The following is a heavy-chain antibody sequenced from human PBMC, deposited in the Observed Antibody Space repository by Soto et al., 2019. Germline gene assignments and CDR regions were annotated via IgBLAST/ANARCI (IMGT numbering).Heavy chain of an antibody. CDR2: INAGNGNT. CDR1: GGTFSSYA. V-gene: IGHV1-3*01. Sequence: ASVKVSCKASGGTFSSYAMHWVRQAPGQRLEWMGWINAGNGNTKYSQKFQGRVTITRDTSASTAYMELSSLRSEDTAVFYCARGPGGPDGPGDYWGQGTLVTVSS. D-gene: IGHD2-15*01. J-gene: IGHJ4*02. CDR3: ARGPGGPDGPGDY.